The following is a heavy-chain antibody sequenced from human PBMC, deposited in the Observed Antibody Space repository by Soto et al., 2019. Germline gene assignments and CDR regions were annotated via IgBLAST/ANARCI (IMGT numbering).Heavy chain of an antibody. CDR1: AFTFSSYA. CDR2: VTGSGEAT. Sequence: EVQLLESGGGLVQPGGSRRLSCAASAFTFSSYAMSWVRQAPGKGREWVSGVTGSGEATYYADPVRGRFTIATDSSDNTLYLQMNSLRAEDTAVYFCSKGRSEIISAARNYWGQGTLVTVSS. CDR3: SKGRSEIISAARNY. V-gene: IGHV3-23*01. D-gene: IGHD6-13*01. J-gene: IGHJ4*02.